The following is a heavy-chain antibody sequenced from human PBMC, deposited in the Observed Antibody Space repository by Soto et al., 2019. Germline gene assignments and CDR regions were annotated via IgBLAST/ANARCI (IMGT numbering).Heavy chain of an antibody. Sequence: ASVKVSCKASGYDFTAYGINWVRQASGQGLEWMGWINPINGATGSARRFQGRVSMTRNTATATAYLELTSLRSDDSAVYYCGRGPSPRAPAGGTPYYYAMDVWGQGTTVTVSS. D-gene: IGHD6-13*01. V-gene: IGHV1-8*02. CDR2: INPINGAT. CDR3: GRGPSPRAPAGGTPYYYAMDV. J-gene: IGHJ6*02. CDR1: GYDFTAYG.